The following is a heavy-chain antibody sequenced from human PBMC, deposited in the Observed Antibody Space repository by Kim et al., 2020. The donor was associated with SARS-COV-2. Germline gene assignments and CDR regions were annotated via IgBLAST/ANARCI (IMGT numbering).Heavy chain of an antibody. J-gene: IGHJ4*02. V-gene: IGHV4-39*07. D-gene: IGHD3-10*01. Sequence: SETLSLTCTVSGGSISSSSYYWGWIRQPPGKGLEWIGSIYYSGSTYYNPSLKSRVTISVETSKNQFSLKLSSVTAADTAVYYCARDQTYYYGSGSYSDWGQGTLVTVSS. CDR2: IYYSGST. CDR1: GGSISSSSYY. CDR3: ARDQTYYYGSGSYSD.